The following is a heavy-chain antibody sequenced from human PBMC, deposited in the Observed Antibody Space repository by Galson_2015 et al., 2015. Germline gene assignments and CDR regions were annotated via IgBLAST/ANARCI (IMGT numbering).Heavy chain of an antibody. CDR2: IKHDGSEK. J-gene: IGHJ1*01. Sequence: SLRLSCAASGFTFSSYWMSWVRQAPGKGLEWVAYIKHDGSEKYYVDSVKGRFTISRDNAKNSLHLQMNSLRAEDTAVYYCARDRGPQVHWAEYFQHWGQATLVTVSS. V-gene: IGHV3-7*01. CDR1: GFTFSSYW. CDR3: ARDRGPQVHWAEYFQH. D-gene: IGHD1-14*01.